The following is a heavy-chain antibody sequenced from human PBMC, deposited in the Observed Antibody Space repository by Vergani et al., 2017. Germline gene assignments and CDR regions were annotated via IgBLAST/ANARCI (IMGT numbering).Heavy chain of an antibody. CDR3: ARGRWIGGGMDV. CDR2: IYTSGST. Sequence: QVQLQESGPGLVKPSQTLSLTCTVPGGSISSGSYYWSWIRQPAGKGLEWIGRIYTSGSTNYNPSLKSRVTISVDTSKNQFSLKLSSVTAADTAVYYCARGRWIGGGMDVWGQGTTVTVSS. V-gene: IGHV4-61*02. D-gene: IGHD5-12*01. CDR1: GGSISSGSYY. J-gene: IGHJ6*02.